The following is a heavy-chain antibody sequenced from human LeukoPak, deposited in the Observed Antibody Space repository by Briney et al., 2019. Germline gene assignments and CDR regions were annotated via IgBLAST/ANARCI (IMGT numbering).Heavy chain of an antibody. D-gene: IGHD5-12*01. V-gene: IGHV1-2*02. CDR1: GYTFTGYY. Sequence: GASVKVSCKASGYTFTGYYMHWVRQAPGQGLEWMGWINPNSGGTNYAQKFQGRVTMTRDTSISTAYMELSRLRSDDTAVYYCAGGRGYSGYDYGYFDYWGQGTLVTVSS. J-gene: IGHJ4*02. CDR2: INPNSGGT. CDR3: AGGRGYSGYDYGYFDY.